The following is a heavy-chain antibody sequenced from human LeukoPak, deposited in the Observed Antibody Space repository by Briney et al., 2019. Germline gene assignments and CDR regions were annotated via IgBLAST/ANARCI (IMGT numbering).Heavy chain of an antibody. CDR2: IRYDGSNK. J-gene: IGHJ4*02. Sequence: GGSLRLSCAASGFTFRNASMSWVRQAPGKGLEWVAFIRYDGSNKYYADSVKGRFTISRDNSKNTLYLQMNSLRAEDTAVYYCAKATSGSYYFDYWGQGTLVTVSS. CDR3: AKATSGSYYFDY. D-gene: IGHD1-26*01. V-gene: IGHV3-30*02. CDR1: GFTFRNAS.